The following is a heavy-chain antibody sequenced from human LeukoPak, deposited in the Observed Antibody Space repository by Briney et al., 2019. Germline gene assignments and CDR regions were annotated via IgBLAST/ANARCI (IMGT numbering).Heavy chain of an antibody. D-gene: IGHD1-26*01. CDR3: VRVVRGSYGHYFDY. J-gene: IGHJ4*02. CDR1: GFTFNNYW. CDR2: TRNKANSYTT. Sequence: GGSLRLSCAASGFTFNNYWMHWVRQAPGKGLEWVGRTRNKANSYTTEYAASVKGRFTISRDDSKNSLYLQMNSLKTEDTAVYYCVRVVRGSYGHYFDYWGQGALVTVSS. V-gene: IGHV3-72*01.